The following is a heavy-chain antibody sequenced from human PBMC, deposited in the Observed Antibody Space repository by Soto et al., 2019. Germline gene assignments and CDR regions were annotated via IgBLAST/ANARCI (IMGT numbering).Heavy chain of an antibody. CDR1: GFTVSSNY. D-gene: IGHD1-20*01. V-gene: IGHV3-53*01. CDR3: ARAKTRLTGTTRRYYYYYGMDV. Sequence: GSLRLSCAASGFTVSSNYMSWVRQAPGKGLEWVSVIYSGGSTYYADSVKGRFTISRDNSKNTLYLQMNSLRAEDTAVYYCARAKTRLTGTTRRYYYYYGMDVWGQGTTVTVSS. CDR2: IYSGGST. J-gene: IGHJ6*02.